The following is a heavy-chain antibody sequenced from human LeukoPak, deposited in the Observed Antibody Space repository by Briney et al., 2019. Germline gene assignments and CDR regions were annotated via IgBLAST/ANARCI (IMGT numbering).Heavy chain of an antibody. V-gene: IGHV3-21*01. CDR2: ISSSSSYI. J-gene: IGHJ4*02. CDR1: GFTFSSYS. D-gene: IGHD4-11*01. CDR3: AKDAQRGFDYSNSLEY. Sequence: GGSLRLSCAASGFTFSSYSMNWVRQAPGKGLEWVSSISSSSSYIYYADSVKGRFTISRDNAKNSLYLQMNSLRAEDTAVYYCAKDAQRGFDYSNSLEYWGQGTPVTVSS.